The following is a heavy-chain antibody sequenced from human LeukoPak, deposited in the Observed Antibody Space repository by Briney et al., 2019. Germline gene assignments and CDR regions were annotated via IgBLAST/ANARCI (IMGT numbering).Heavy chain of an antibody. J-gene: IGHJ4*02. D-gene: IGHD3-3*01. V-gene: IGHV1-46*01. CDR1: GYTFTNYY. Sequence: ASVKVSCKASGYTFTNYYMHWVRQAPGQGLEWMGIINPSGGSTSYAQKFQGRVTMTRDMSTSTVYMELSSLRSEDTAVYYCARDILLEWRFFDYWAREPWSPSPQ. CDR3: ARDILLEWRFFDY. CDR2: INPSGGST.